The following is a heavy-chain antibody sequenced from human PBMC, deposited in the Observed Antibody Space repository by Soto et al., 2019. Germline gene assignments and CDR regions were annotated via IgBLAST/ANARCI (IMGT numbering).Heavy chain of an antibody. J-gene: IGHJ1*01. CDR3: PREYCSGGSCQQYFQH. V-gene: IGHV1-69*01. CDR2: IIPIFGTA. CDR1: GGTFSSYA. Sequence: QVQLVQSGAEVKKPGSSVKVSCKASGGTFSSYAISWVRQAPGQGLEWMGGIIPIFGTANYAQKFQGRVTITADESTSTAYMELSSLRSEDTAVYYCPREYCSGGSCQQYFQHWGQGTLVTVSS. D-gene: IGHD2-15*01.